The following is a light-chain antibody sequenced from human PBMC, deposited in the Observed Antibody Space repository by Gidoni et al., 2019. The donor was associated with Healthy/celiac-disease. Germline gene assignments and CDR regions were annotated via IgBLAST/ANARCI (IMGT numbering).Light chain of an antibody. Sequence: DIQMTPSPSSLSASVGDRVTITCRASQSISSYLNWYQQKPGKAPKLLIYAASSLQSGVPSRFSGSGPVTDFTLTISSLQPEDFATYYCQQSYSTLALTFXGXTKVEIK. J-gene: IGKJ4*01. CDR3: QQSYSTLALT. V-gene: IGKV1-39*01. CDR1: QSISSY. CDR2: AAS.